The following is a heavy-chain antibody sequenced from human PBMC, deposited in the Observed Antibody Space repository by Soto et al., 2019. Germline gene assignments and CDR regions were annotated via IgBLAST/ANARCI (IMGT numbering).Heavy chain of an antibody. CDR3: ARGSHKLHSYDSSGFYHYVDY. CDR1: GGSFSDYS. CDR2: INDSGST. J-gene: IGHJ4*02. D-gene: IGHD3-22*01. Sequence: PSETLSLTCAVYGGSFSDYSWTWIRQPPGKGLEWIGEINDSGSTNYTPSLEGRVTISRDTSKNRFSLKLSSVTAADTAVYYCARGSHKLHSYDSSGFYHYVDYWGQGSLVTVSS. V-gene: IGHV4-34*01.